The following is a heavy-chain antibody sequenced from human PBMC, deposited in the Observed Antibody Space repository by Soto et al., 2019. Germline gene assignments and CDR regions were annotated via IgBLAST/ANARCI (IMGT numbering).Heavy chain of an antibody. CDR2: IGGRSGGYT. Sequence: PGGSLRLSCAAPGVTFNTYAMSWVRQAPGKGLEWVSAIGGRSGGYTYYADSVKGRFTISRDDSKNTLYMQMNSLRVEDTAVYYCAKGSSGSRPYYFDSWGQGTLVTVSS. CDR1: GVTFNTYA. CDR3: AKGSSGSRPYYFDS. J-gene: IGHJ4*02. D-gene: IGHD3-22*01. V-gene: IGHV3-23*01.